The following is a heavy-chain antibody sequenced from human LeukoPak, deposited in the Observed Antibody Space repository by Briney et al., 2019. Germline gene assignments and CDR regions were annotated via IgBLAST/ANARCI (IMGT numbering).Heavy chain of an antibody. J-gene: IGHJ3*02. Sequence: GGSLRLSCAASGFTFSDYYMSWIRQAPGKGLEWVSYISSSDSTIYYADSVKGRFTISRDNAKNSLYLQMNSLRAEDTAVYYCARDRDSSGYSSDAFDIWGQGTKVTVSS. D-gene: IGHD3-22*01. V-gene: IGHV3-11*01. CDR3: ARDRDSSGYSSDAFDI. CDR2: ISSSDSTI. CDR1: GFTFSDYY.